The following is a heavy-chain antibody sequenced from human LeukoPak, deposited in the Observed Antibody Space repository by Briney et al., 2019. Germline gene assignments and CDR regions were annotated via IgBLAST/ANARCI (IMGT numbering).Heavy chain of an antibody. CDR1: GGSISSYY. D-gene: IGHD3-3*01. V-gene: IGHV4-59*01. CDR3: ARVFSYPLRAPFDP. Sequence: SETLSLTCTVSGGSISSYYWSWIRQPPGKGLEWIGYIFYSGSTNYNPSLKSRVTISVDTSKNQFSLKLSSVTAADTAVYYCARVFSYPLRAPFDPSGQGTLVTVSS. CDR2: IFYSGST. J-gene: IGHJ5*02.